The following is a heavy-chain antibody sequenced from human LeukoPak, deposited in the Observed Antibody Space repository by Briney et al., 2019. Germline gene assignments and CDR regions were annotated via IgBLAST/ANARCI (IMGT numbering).Heavy chain of an antibody. J-gene: IGHJ4*02. Sequence: SETLSLTCAVYGGSFSGYYWSWIRQPPGKGLEWIGYIYYSGSTNYNPSLKSRVTISVDTSKNQFSLKLSSVTAADTAVYYCARVGYYDSSGYYDDYWGQGTLVTVSS. CDR2: IYYSGST. CDR1: GGSFSGYY. D-gene: IGHD3-22*01. V-gene: IGHV4-59*01. CDR3: ARVGYYDSSGYYDDY.